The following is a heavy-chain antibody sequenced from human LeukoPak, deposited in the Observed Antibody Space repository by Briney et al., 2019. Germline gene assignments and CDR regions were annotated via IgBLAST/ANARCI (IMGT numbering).Heavy chain of an antibody. CDR2: IYTSGST. D-gene: IGHD4-17*01. J-gene: IGHJ6*02. V-gene: IGHV4-4*07. CDR1: GGSLSSYF. CDR3: ARDLDYGDYAYYYYGMDV. Sequence: PSETLSLTCTVSGGSLSSYFWSWIRQPAGKGLEWVGRIYTSGSTNYNPSLKSRVTMSVDTSKNQFSLKLSSVTAADTAVYYCARDLDYGDYAYYYYGMDVWGQGTTVTVSS.